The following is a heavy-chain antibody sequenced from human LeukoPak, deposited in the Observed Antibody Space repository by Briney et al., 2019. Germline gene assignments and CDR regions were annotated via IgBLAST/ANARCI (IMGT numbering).Heavy chain of an antibody. V-gene: IGHV4-59*01. CDR1: GGSISGYY. J-gene: IGHJ4*02. D-gene: IGHD3-16*02. CDR3: ARDYRLESFDY. CDR2: IYYSGIPT. Sequence: PSETLSLTCTVSGGSISGYYWSWIRQPSGKGLEWITYIYYSGIPTNYNPSLKSRVTISVDSSKNQFSLKLSSVTAADTAVYYCARDYRLESFDYWGQGTLVTVSS.